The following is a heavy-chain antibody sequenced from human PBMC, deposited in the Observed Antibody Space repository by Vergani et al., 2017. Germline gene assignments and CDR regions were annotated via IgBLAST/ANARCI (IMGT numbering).Heavy chain of an antibody. CDR1: GFPFSDYC. V-gene: IGHV3-30*03. Sequence: QVQLVESGGGEVQPGRSLRLSCSAAGFPFSDYCVHWVRQAPGKGLEWVSVISYDGNKKNYADSVKGRFTISRDNAKNSLYLQIYSLTAEDTAFYHCARRASDCRSTRCYEYFDLWGRGTLVTVSS. J-gene: IGHJ2*01. CDR3: ARRASDCRSTRCYEYFDL. D-gene: IGHD2-2*01. CDR2: ISYDGNKK.